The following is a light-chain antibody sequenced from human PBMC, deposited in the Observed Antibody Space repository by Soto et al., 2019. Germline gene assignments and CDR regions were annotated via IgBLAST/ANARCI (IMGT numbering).Light chain of an antibody. V-gene: IGKV3-15*01. CDR3: QQYNNWPYT. J-gene: IGKJ2*01. CDR2: GAS. CDR1: QSVSSN. Sequence: EIVMTQSPATLSVSPGERATLSCRASQSVSSNLAWYQQKPGQAPRLLIYGASTRATGIPARFSGSGSGTVFTLTISSRQSEDFAVYYCQQYNNWPYTFGQGTKLEIK.